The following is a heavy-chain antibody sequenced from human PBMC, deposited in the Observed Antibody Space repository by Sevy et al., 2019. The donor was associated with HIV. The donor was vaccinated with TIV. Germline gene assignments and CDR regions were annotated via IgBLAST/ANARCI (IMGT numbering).Heavy chain of an antibody. D-gene: IGHD5-18*01. J-gene: IGHJ4*02. CDR3: ARDLGIMGYSYGCFDY. CDR1: GFTFSSYW. V-gene: IGHV3-7*03. Sequence: GGSLRLSCAASGFTFSSYWMSWVRQAPGKGLEWVANIKQDGSEKYYVDSVKGRFTISRHNAKNSLYLQMNSLRAEDTAVYYCARDLGIMGYSYGCFDYWGQGTLVTVSS. CDR2: IKQDGSEK.